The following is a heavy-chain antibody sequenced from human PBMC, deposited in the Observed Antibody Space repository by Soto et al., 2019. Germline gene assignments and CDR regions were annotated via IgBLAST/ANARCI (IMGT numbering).Heavy chain of an antibody. J-gene: IGHJ5*02. CDR3: AMYYDILTGYPPGFDP. V-gene: IGHV1-8*01. CDR2: MNPNSGNT. CDR1: GYTFTSYD. Sequence: RASVKVSCKASGYTFTSYDINWVRQATGQGLEWMGRMNPNSGNTGYAQRFQGRLTMTSDTSISTAYMELSSLRSEDTAVYYCAMYYDILTGYPPGFDPWGQGTLVTVSS. D-gene: IGHD3-9*01.